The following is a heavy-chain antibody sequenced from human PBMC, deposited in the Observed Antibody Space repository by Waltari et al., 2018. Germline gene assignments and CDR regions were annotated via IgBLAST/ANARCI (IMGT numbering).Heavy chain of an antibody. J-gene: IGHJ4*02. D-gene: IGHD3-3*01. CDR3: ASRSLTAWIDY. CDR2: INSGGSST. V-gene: IGHV3-74*01. Sequence: EVQLVESGGGLVQPGGSLRLSCAASGFTFSSYWMHWVRQAPGKGLVWVSRINSGGSSTSYADSVKGRFTISRDNAKNTLYLQMNSLRAEDTAVYYCASRSLTAWIDYWGQGTLVTVSS. CDR1: GFTFSSYW.